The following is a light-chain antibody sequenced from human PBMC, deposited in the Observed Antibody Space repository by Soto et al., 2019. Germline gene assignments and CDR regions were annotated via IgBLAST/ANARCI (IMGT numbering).Light chain of an antibody. Sequence: IQMTQSPSSLSASMGDRVTITCRASEGISNYVAWFQQKPGKVPKLLIYAASTLQSGVPSRFSGSGSGTDFTLTISSLQPDDVATYFCQKYNSGGPLTFGGGTKVEIK. CDR1: EGISNY. CDR2: AAS. V-gene: IGKV1-27*01. CDR3: QKYNSGGPLT. J-gene: IGKJ4*01.